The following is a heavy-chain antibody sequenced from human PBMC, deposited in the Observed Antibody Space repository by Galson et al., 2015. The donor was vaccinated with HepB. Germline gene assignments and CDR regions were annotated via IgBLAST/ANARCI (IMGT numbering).Heavy chain of an antibody. J-gene: IGHJ4*02. V-gene: IGHV3-30*18. Sequence: SLRLSCAASGFTFSTYGMHWVRQDPGKGLEWVAVISYDGNNKYYADSVKGRFTISRDSSKNTLSLQMNSLRAEDTAVYYCAKGHTAARVIEYWGQGTLVTVSS. CDR1: GFTFSTYG. CDR2: ISYDGNNK. CDR3: AKGHTAARVIEY. D-gene: IGHD6-6*01.